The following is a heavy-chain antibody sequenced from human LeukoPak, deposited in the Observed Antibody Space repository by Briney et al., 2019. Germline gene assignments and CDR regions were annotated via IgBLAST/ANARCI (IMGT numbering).Heavy chain of an antibody. J-gene: IGHJ6*03. CDR1: GGSFSGYY. CDR2: INHSGST. D-gene: IGHD1-26*01. CDR3: ARLYSGSYYYYYYMDV. V-gene: IGHV4-34*01. Sequence: PSETLSLTCAVYGGSFSGYYWSWIRQPPGKGLEWIGEINHSGSTNYNPSLKSRVTIPVDTSKNQFSLKLSSVTAADTAVYYCARLYSGSYYYYYYMDVWGKGTTVTISS.